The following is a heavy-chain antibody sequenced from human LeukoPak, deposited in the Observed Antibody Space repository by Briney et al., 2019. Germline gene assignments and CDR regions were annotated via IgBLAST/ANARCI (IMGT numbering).Heavy chain of an antibody. CDR1: GFTFSSYG. Sequence: GGSLRLSCAASGFTFSSYGMHWVRQAPGKGLEWVAFIRYDGSNKYYADSVKGRFTISRDNSKNTLYLQMNSLRAEDTAVYYCAKDLPIKRYMDVWGKGTTVTISS. V-gene: IGHV3-30*02. CDR3: AKDLPIKRYMDV. J-gene: IGHJ6*03. CDR2: IRYDGSNK.